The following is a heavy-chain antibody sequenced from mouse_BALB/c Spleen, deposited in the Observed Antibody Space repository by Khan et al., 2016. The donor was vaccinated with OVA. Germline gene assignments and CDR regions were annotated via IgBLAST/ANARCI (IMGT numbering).Heavy chain of an antibody. Sequence: VQLQQSGAELVKPGASVKLSCTASGFNFNDSYMHWVQQSPEQGLEWLGRIAPADANSYYDPMFPGQAIITDDTSSNTSYLQLSSLTAEDTAVYYCAGPSYDPRYFEVWGEGTTVTVSS. CDR2: IAPADANS. J-gene: IGHJ1*01. V-gene: IGHV14-3*02. CDR3: AGPSYDPRYFEV. CDR1: GFNFNDSY. D-gene: IGHD2-10*02.